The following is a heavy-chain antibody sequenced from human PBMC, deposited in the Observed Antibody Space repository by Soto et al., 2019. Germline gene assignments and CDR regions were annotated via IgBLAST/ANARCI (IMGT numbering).Heavy chain of an antibody. D-gene: IGHD3-16*01. CDR3: AKDLKAKGGGRPFDY. J-gene: IGHJ4*02. Sequence: GGSLRLSCAASGFTFSSYAMTWVRQAPGKGLEWVSAISGSGGSTYYADSMKGRFTISRDNSKNTLYLQMNSLRAEDTAVYYCAKDLKAKGGGRPFDYWGQGTLVTVSS. V-gene: IGHV3-23*01. CDR2: ISGSGGST. CDR1: GFTFSSYA.